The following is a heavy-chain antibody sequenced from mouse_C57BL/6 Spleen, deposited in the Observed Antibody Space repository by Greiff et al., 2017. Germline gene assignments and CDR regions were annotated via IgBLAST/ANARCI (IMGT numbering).Heavy chain of an antibody. CDR2: IDPETGGT. J-gene: IGHJ3*01. Sequence: QVQLKESGAELVRPGASVTLSCKASGYTFTDYEMHWVKQTPVHGLEWIGAIDPETGGTAYNQKFKGKAILTADKSSSTAYMELRSLTSEDSAVYYCTKPVVAPAWFAYWGQGTLVTVSA. CDR1: GYTFTDYE. V-gene: IGHV1-15*01. D-gene: IGHD1-1*01. CDR3: TKPVVAPAWFAY.